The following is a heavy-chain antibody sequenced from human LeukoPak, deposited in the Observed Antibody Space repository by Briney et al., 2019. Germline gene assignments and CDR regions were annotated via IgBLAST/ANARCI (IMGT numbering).Heavy chain of an antibody. D-gene: IGHD1-26*01. J-gene: IGHJ3*02. V-gene: IGHV3-11*04. CDR3: ARATATYSVSPGALDM. CDR1: GFSFSDYY. Sequence: PGGSLRLSCAASGFSFSDYYMTWIRQAPGKGLEWISYVSSSGSTKYCADSVKGRFTISRDNAEKSLYLQMDNLRAEDTAIYYCARATATYSVSPGALDMWGQGIMVIVSS. CDR2: VSSSGSTK.